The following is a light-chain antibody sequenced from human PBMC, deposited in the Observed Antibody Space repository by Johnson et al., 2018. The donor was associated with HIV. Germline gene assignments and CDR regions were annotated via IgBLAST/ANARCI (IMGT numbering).Light chain of an antibody. V-gene: IGLV1-51*01. Sequence: HSVLTQPPSVSAAPGQRVTISCSGSSSNIGKNYVSWYRHLPGTAPKLLVYDNDKRPSGIPDRFSASKSGSSATLGITGLQTGDEADYYCGTWDSSLTASYVFGTGTKVTVL. J-gene: IGLJ1*01. CDR2: DND. CDR1: SSNIGKNY. CDR3: GTWDSSLTASYV.